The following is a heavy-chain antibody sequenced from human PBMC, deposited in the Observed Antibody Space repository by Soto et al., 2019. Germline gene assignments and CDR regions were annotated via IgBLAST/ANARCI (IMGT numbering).Heavy chain of an antibody. J-gene: IGHJ4*02. Sequence: EVQLLESGGGLVQPGGSLRLSCAASGFTFSTYAMSWVRQAPGKGLEWVSAISGSGRTTYYADSVKGRFTISRDNSKNTVFLQVNGLRAEDTAIYYCAKDTRELPPAGLWDWGQGSLVTVSS. V-gene: IGHV3-23*01. CDR3: AKDTRELPPAGLWD. CDR2: ISGSGRTT. D-gene: IGHD3-16*01. CDR1: GFTFSTYA.